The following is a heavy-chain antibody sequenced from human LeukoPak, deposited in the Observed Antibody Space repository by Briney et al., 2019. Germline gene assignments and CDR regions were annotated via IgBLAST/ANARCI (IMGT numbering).Heavy chain of an antibody. CDR3: ARGWENDY. V-gene: IGHV1-18*01. J-gene: IGHJ4*02. D-gene: IGHD1-26*01. Sequence: GASVKVSCKASGYTFNSYGITWVRQAPGQGLEWMGWINTYNSNTNYAQKLQGRVTMTRDPSTSTVYMELRSLRSDDTAVYYCARGWENDYWGQGSLVTVSS. CDR2: INTYNSNT. CDR1: GYTFNSYG.